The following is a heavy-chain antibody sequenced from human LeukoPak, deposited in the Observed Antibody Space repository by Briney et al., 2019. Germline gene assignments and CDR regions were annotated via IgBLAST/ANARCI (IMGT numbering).Heavy chain of an antibody. Sequence: SETLSLTCTVSGYCISSGYYWGWIRQPPGKGLECIGSLYHSGSTYSNPSLRSRFTISVDTSKNQFSLKLSSVTAADTAVYYCARAPGYSYGTFDYWGQGTLVTVSS. CDR2: LYHSGST. V-gene: IGHV4-38-2*02. CDR1: GYCISSGYY. D-gene: IGHD5-18*01. CDR3: ARAPGYSYGTFDY. J-gene: IGHJ4*02.